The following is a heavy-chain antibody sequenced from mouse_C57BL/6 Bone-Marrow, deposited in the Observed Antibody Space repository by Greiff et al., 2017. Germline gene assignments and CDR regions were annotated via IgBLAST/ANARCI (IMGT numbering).Heavy chain of an antibody. CDR1: GYTFTSYW. CDR3: ARLGDYYGSRAWFAY. J-gene: IGHJ3*01. V-gene: IGHV1-55*01. D-gene: IGHD1-1*01. Sequence: VQLQQSGAELVKPGASVKMSCKASGYTFTSYWITWVTQRPGQGLEWIGDIYPGSGSTNYNEKFKSKAPLTVDTSSSTAYMQLSSLTSEYSAVYYCARLGDYYGSRAWFAYWGQGTLVTVSA. CDR2: IYPGSGST.